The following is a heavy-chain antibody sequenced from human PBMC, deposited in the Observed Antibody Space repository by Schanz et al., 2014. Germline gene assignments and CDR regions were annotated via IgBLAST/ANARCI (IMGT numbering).Heavy chain of an antibody. CDR2: INPNSGGP. Sequence: QVQLVQSGAEVKKPGASVKVSCKASGHPFTAYYMHWVRQAPGQGLEWMGRINPNSGGPNYAENLQGRVTMTRDTSTSTVYMELSRLTSDDTALYYCARDGHSSIWDSYYFYGLDVWGQGTTVTVSS. D-gene: IGHD6-13*01. V-gene: IGHV1-2*06. CDR1: GHPFTAYY. J-gene: IGHJ6*02. CDR3: ARDGHSSIWDSYYFYGLDV.